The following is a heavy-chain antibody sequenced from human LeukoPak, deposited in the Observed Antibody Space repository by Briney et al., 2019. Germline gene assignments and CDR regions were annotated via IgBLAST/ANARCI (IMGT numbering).Heavy chain of an antibody. CDR1: GGTFSSYT. D-gene: IGHD3-3*01. CDR2: IIPILGIA. Sequence: SVKVSCKASGGTFSSYTVSWVRQAPGQGLEWMGRIIPILGIANYAQKFQGRVTITADKSTSTAYMELSSLRSEDTAVYYCARKVLGEWLLGEAFDIWGQGTMVTVSS. V-gene: IGHV1-69*02. J-gene: IGHJ3*02. CDR3: ARKVLGEWLLGEAFDI.